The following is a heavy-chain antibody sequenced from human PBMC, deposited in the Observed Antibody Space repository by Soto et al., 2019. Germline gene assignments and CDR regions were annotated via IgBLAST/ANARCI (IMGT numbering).Heavy chain of an antibody. CDR3: AREVFGSGTYDAFDV. J-gene: IGHJ3*01. Sequence: SETLSLTCSVSGDSISNSVGCYWSWIRQHPGLGLEYIGYIYYRGSTYYNPSLEGRLTISADTSKNHFSLRLSSVTAADTAVYYCAREVFGSGTYDAFDVWGQGTMVTVSS. D-gene: IGHD3-10*01. CDR1: GDSISNSVGCY. CDR2: IYYRGST. V-gene: IGHV4-31*03.